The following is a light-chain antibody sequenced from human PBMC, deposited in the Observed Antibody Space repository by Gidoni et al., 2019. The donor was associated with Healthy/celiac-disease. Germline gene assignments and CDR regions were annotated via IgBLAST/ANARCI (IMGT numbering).Light chain of an antibody. CDR3: QQRSNWPPFT. CDR2: DAS. CDR1: QSVSSY. Sequence: EIVLTQSPATLSLSPGERATLSCRASQSVSSYLAWYQQKPGLAPRLLIYDASNRATGIPARFSCSGSGPDFTLTISSLEPEDFAVYYCQQRSNWPPFTFGPGTKVDIK. J-gene: IGKJ3*01. V-gene: IGKV3-11*01.